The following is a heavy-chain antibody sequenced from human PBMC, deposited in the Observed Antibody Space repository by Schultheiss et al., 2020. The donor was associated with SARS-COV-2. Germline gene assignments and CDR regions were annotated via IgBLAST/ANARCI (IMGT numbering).Heavy chain of an antibody. D-gene: IGHD2-2*01. V-gene: IGHV4-34*01. CDR1: GGSFSGYY. J-gene: IGHJ6*04. Sequence: SETLSLTCAVYGGSFSGYYWSWIRQPPGKGLEWIGEINHSGSTNYNPSLKSRVTMSVDTSKNQFSLKLSSVTAADTAVYYCARGRSGIVVVPAARAWGKGTTVTVSS. CDR3: ARGRSGIVVVPAARA. CDR2: INHSGST.